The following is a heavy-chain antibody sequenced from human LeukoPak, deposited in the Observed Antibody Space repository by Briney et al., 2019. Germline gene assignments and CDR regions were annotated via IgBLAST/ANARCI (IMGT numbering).Heavy chain of an antibody. V-gene: IGHV1-46*01. Sequence: ASVKVSCKASGYTFTSYYIHWVRQAPGQGLEWVGIINPSAGITIYAQKFQGRVTMTRDVSTSTVYMELSSLTSEDTAVYWCARDMANTSHKPDYWGQGTLVTVSS. J-gene: IGHJ4*02. CDR2: INPSAGIT. CDR1: GYTFTSYY. D-gene: IGHD3-10*01. CDR3: ARDMANTSHKPDY.